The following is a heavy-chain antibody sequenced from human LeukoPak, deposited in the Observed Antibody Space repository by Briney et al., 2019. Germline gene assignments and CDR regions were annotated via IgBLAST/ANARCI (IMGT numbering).Heavy chain of an antibody. CDR2: INPDGSTI. D-gene: IGHD2-2*01. CDR1: GFTFSNYW. Sequence: GGSLRLSCAASGFTFSNYWVHWVRQAPGKGLVWVSRINPDGSTINYADSVKGRFTISRDNAKNTLYLQMNSLRAEDTAVYYCARRYCSSTSCTLDYWGQGTLVTVSS. CDR3: ARRYCSSTSCTLDY. J-gene: IGHJ4*02. V-gene: IGHV3-74*01.